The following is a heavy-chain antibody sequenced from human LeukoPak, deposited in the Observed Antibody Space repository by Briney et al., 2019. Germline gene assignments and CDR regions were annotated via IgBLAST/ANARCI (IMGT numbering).Heavy chain of an antibody. J-gene: IGHJ4*02. Sequence: PSETLSLTCTVSDGSISSYYWSWIRQPAGKGLEWIGRIYTSGSTNYNPSLKSRVTMSVDTSKNQFSLKLSSVTAADTAVYYCARDFHYDFWSGWYDYWGQGTLVTVSS. V-gene: IGHV4-4*07. D-gene: IGHD3-3*01. CDR2: IYTSGST. CDR3: ARDFHYDFWSGWYDY. CDR1: DGSISSYY.